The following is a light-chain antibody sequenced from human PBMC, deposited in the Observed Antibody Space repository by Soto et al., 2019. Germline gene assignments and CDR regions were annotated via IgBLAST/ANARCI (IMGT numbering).Light chain of an antibody. J-gene: IGKJ5*01. CDR3: QQRSNWPIT. V-gene: IGKV3-11*01. Sequence: EIVLTQSPATLSLSPGERATLSCMANQSVSSYLAWYQQKPGQAPRLLIYDASNRATDIPARFSGSGSGTDFTLTISSLEPEDVAVYYCQQRSNWPITLGQGTRLEIK. CDR1: QSVSSY. CDR2: DAS.